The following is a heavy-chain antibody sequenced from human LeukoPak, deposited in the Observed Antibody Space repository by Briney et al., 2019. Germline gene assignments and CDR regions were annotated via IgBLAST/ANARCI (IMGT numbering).Heavy chain of an antibody. Sequence: SQTLSLTCAISGDSVSTNSAAWNWIRQSPSRVLEWLGRTYYRSKWYNDYAVSVKSRITINPDTSKNQFSLQLNSVTPEDTAVYYCARGANYYDSSGYYDYWGQGTLVTVSS. D-gene: IGHD3-22*01. CDR1: GDSVSTNSAA. V-gene: IGHV6-1*01. CDR3: ARGANYYDSSGYYDY. J-gene: IGHJ4*02. CDR2: TYYRSKWYN.